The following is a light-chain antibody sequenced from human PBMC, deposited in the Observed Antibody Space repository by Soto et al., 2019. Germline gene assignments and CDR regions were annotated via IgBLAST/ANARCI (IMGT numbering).Light chain of an antibody. CDR1: SNDVGSYNY. CDR3: CSYAGSSTWV. Sequence: QSVLTQPRSVSGSPGQSVTISCTGTSNDVGSYNYVSWYQQHPGKAPKLLISDVNKRPSGVPDRFSGSKSGNTASLIISGLQAEDEADYYCCSYAGSSTWVFGGGTKLTVL. CDR2: DVN. J-gene: IGLJ3*02. V-gene: IGLV2-11*01.